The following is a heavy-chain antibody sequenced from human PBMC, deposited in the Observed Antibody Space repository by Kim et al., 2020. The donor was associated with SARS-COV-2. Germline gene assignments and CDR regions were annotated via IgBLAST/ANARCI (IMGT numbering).Heavy chain of an antibody. CDR2: INHSGST. J-gene: IGHJ5*02. D-gene: IGHD3-3*01. CDR1: GGSFSGYY. CDR3: ARDRPYDFWSGYYFTPDPRFDP. Sequence: SETLSLTCAVYGGSFSGYYWSWIRQPPGKGLEWIGEINHSGSTNYNPSLKSRVTISVDTSKNQFSLKLSSVTAADTAVYYCARDRPYDFWSGYYFTPDPRFDPWGQGTLVTVSS. V-gene: IGHV4-34*01.